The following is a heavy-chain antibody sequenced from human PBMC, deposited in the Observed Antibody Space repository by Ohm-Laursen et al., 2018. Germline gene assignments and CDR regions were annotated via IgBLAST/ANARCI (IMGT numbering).Heavy chain of an antibody. Sequence: SETLSLTCAVSGYSVSSGSYYWSWIRQPPGKGLEWIGYIYYSGSTNYNPSLKSRVTILVDTSKNQFSLKLTSVTAADTAVYYCARTVTASPYFDYWGRGTLVTVSS. CDR2: IYYSGST. D-gene: IGHD4-17*01. CDR1: GYSVSSGSYY. CDR3: ARTVTASPYFDY. J-gene: IGHJ4*02. V-gene: IGHV4-61*01.